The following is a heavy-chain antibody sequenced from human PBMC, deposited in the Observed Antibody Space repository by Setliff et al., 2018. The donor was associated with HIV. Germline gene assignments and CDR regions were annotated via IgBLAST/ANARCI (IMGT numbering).Heavy chain of an antibody. CDR1: GFTFEDYG. D-gene: IGHD6-19*01. CDR3: AKTSSGWRSFDY. V-gene: IGHV3-20*04. J-gene: IGHJ4*02. Sequence: GGSLRLSCAASGFTFEDYGMSWVRQGPGKGLEWVAGISWSGSGIGYADSVKGRFTISRDNSKNTLYLQMNSLRAEDTAVYYCAKTSSGWRSFDYWGQGTLVTVS. CDR2: ISWSGSGI.